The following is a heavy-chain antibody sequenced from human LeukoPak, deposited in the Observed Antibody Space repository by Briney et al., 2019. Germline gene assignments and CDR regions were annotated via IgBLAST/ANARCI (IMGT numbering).Heavy chain of an antibody. CDR2: ISSSGSTI. CDR3: ARAGYCSSTTCYDLFDP. CDR1: GFTFSSYD. Sequence: GGSLRLSCAASGFTFSSYDMNWFRQAPGKGLEWVAYISSSGSTIYYADFVKGRCYISTDNAKNSLYLQMNRLRGEDTAVYYCARAGYCSSTTCYDLFDPWGQGTLVTVSS. J-gene: IGHJ5*02. D-gene: IGHD2-2*01. V-gene: IGHV3-48*03.